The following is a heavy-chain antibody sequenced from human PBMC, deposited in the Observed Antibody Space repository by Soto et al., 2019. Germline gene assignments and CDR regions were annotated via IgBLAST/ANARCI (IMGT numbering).Heavy chain of an antibody. Sequence: QVQLVQSGAEVKKPGSSVKVSCKASGGTFSSYAISWVRQAPGQGLEWMGGIIPIFGTANYAQKFHGRVTITADESTSTAYMELSSLRSEDTAVYYCAIFPLIVGVPASPWYYYGMDVWGQGTTVTVSS. CDR3: AIFPLIVGVPASPWYYYGMDV. D-gene: IGHD2-2*01. J-gene: IGHJ6*02. CDR2: IIPIFGTA. CDR1: GGTFSSYA. V-gene: IGHV1-69*01.